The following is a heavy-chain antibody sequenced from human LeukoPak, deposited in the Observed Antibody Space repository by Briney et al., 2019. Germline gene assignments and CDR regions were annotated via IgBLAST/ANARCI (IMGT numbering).Heavy chain of an antibody. J-gene: IGHJ4*02. CDR2: ISGNGGVI. Sequence: GGSLRLSCAASGFTFSDNYMTWVRQAPGKGLEWLSYISGNGGVIQYADSVKGRFTIPRDNAKNLLYLQMDSLRVEDTAIYYCARDPRTVRIWGQGTLVTVSS. D-gene: IGHD1-1*01. V-gene: IGHV3-11*04. CDR1: GFTFSDNY. CDR3: ARDPRTVRI.